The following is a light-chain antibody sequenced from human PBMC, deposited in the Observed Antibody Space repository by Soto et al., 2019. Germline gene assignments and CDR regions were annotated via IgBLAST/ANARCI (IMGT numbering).Light chain of an antibody. V-gene: IGKV1-33*01. J-gene: IGKJ1*01. CDR1: QDIRHY. Sequence: EIKMTQSPSSLSGSVGDTVTITGQASQDIRHYLNWYQQKPGRALKLLIYDASNLHPEVPSRFRGMGSWTEFSFTTTTLQPEDVVTYRCQESYRYPRSLGQGTKAGIK. CDR2: DAS. CDR3: QESYRYPRS.